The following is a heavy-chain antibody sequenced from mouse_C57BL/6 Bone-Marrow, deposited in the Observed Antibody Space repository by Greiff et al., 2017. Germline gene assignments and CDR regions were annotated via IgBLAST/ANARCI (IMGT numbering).Heavy chain of an antibody. V-gene: IGHV14-1*01. J-gene: IGHJ1*03. D-gene: IGHD2-14*01. CDR3: TTGGVRRFHWYFEV. CDR1: GFNIKDYY. Sequence: VQLKESGAELVRPGASVKLSCTASGFNIKDYYMHWVKQRPEQGLEWIGRIDPEDGDTEYAPKFQGKATMTADTSSNTAYLPLSSLTSEDTAVYDCTTGGVRRFHWYFEVWGTGTTVTVSS. CDR2: IDPEDGDT.